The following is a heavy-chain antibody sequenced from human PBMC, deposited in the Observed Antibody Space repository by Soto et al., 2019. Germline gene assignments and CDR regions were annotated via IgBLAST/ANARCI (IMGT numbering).Heavy chain of an antibody. J-gene: IGHJ6*02. Sequence: RASVKVSCKASGYTFTGYYMHWVRQAPGQGLEWMGWINPNSGGTNYAQKFQGRVTMTRDTSISTAYMELSRLRSDDTAVYYCARGAARSPDLNYYYGMDVWGQGTTVTVSS. CDR1: GYTFTGYY. D-gene: IGHD6-6*01. V-gene: IGHV1-2*02. CDR3: ARGAARSPDLNYYYGMDV. CDR2: INPNSGGT.